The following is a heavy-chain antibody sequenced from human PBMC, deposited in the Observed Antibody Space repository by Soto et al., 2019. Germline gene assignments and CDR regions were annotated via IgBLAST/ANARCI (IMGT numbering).Heavy chain of an antibody. CDR3: ATSPTITIFGVVTLGMDV. J-gene: IGHJ6*02. CDR1: GFTFTSSA. V-gene: IGHV1-58*02. CDR2: IVAGSGNT. D-gene: IGHD3-3*01. Sequence: GASVKVSCKASGFTFTSSAMQWVRQARGQRLEWIGWIVAGSGNTIYAQKFQGRVTMTEDTSTDTAYMELSSLRSEDTAVYYCATSPTITIFGVVTLGMDVWGQGTTVTVSS.